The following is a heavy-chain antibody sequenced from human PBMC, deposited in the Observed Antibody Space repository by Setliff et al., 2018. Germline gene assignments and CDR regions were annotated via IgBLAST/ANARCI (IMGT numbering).Heavy chain of an antibody. CDR1: GGTLSTLA. D-gene: IGHD2-2*01. Sequence: SVKVSCKASGGTLSTLAITWVRQAPGQGLEWMGGTIPLLPLPNYAVKFQGRLTITADKSTDTAYMELSSLRSEDTAVYYCARGAVPGGVSAFDIWGQGTMVTVSS. J-gene: IGHJ3*02. CDR3: ARGAVPGGVSAFDI. V-gene: IGHV1-69*10. CDR2: TIPLLPLP.